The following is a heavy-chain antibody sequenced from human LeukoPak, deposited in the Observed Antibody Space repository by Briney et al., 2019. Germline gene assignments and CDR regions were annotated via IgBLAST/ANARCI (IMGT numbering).Heavy chain of an antibody. CDR2: INPNSGGT. V-gene: IGHV1-2*02. J-gene: IGHJ4*02. CDR3: ARDLTIFGVAQYYFDY. CDR1: GYTFTGYY. D-gene: IGHD3-3*01. Sequence: GASVKASCKASGYTFTGYYMHWVRQAPGQGLEWMGWINPNSGGTNYAQKFQGRVTMTRDTSISTAYMELSRLRSDDTAVYYCARDLTIFGVAQYYFDYWGQGTLVTVSS.